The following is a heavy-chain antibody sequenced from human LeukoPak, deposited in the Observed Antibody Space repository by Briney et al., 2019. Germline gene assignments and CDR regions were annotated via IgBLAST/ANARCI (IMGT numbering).Heavy chain of an antibody. CDR1: GYTFTSYA. CDR3: ARGPRYYGSGSHDY. Sequence: ASVKVSCKASGYTFTSYAMHWVRQAPGQGLEWMGWINPNSGGTNYAQKFQGRVTMTRDTSISTAYMELSRLRSDDTAVYYCARGPRYYGSGSHDYWGQGTLVTVSS. D-gene: IGHD3-10*01. V-gene: IGHV1-2*02. J-gene: IGHJ4*02. CDR2: INPNSGGT.